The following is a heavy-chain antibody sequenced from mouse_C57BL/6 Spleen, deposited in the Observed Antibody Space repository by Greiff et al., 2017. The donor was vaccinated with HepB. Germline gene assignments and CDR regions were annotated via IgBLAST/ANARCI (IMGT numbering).Heavy chain of an antibody. CDR2: ISSGSSTI. J-gene: IGHJ2*01. Sequence: EVKVEESGGGLVKPGGSLKLSCAASGFTFSDYGMHWVRQAPEKGLEWVAYISSGSSTIYYADTVKGRFTISRDNAKNTLFLQMTSLRSEDTAMYYCARGNYYGSNYFDYWGQGTTLTVSS. V-gene: IGHV5-17*01. D-gene: IGHD1-1*01. CDR3: ARGNYYGSNYFDY. CDR1: GFTFSDYG.